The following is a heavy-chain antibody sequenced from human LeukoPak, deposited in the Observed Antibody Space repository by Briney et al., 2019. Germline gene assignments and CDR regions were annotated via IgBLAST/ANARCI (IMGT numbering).Heavy chain of an antibody. CDR2: INPNSGGT. V-gene: IGHV1-2*02. CDR1: GYTFTAYS. CDR3: ARDLDYYGSGSFFNI. J-gene: IGHJ3*02. D-gene: IGHD3-10*01. Sequence: AASVKVSCKASGYTFTAYSMHWVRQAPGQGLEGMGWINPNSGGTNYAQKFQGRVTMTRDTSITTAYMEMSRLRSDDTAVYYCARDLDYYGSGSFFNIWGQGTMVTVSS.